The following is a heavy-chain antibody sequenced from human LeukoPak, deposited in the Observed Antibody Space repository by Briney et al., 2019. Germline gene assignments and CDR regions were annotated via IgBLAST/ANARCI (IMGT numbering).Heavy chain of an antibody. V-gene: IGHV3-33*03. CDR3: TRVGYTDEGIDY. Sequence: GRSLRLSCAASGFTFSSYGMHWVRQAPGKGLEWVAVIWYDGSNKYYADSVKGRFTISRDNAKNSLYLQMNSLRAEDTAIYYCTRVGYTDEGIDYWGQGTLVTVSS. J-gene: IGHJ4*02. CDR1: GFTFSSYG. CDR2: IWYDGSNK. D-gene: IGHD5-24*01.